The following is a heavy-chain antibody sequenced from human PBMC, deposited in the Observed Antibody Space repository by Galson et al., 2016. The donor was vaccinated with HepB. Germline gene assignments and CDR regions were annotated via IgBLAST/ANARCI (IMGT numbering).Heavy chain of an antibody. CDR3: AKIDILPGYYGWKNGMDV. CDR2: IKLNSGGT. Sequence: SVKVSCKASGYTFAGYYMHWVRQAPGQGLEWMGWIKLNSGGTNYAQKFQGRVTMTRDTSISTAYMELSRLRSDDTAVYYCAKIDILPGYYGWKNGMDVWGQGTTVTVSS. V-gene: IGHV1-2*02. J-gene: IGHJ6*02. D-gene: IGHD3-9*01. CDR1: GYTFAGYY.